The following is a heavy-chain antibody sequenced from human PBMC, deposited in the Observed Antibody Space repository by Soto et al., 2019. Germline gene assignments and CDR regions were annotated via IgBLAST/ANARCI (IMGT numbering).Heavy chain of an antibody. Sequence: QVQLVQSGAEVKKPGSSVKVSCKASGGTFSSYAISWVRQAPGQGLEWMGGIIPIFGTANYAQKFQGRVTITADESMSTAYMELSSLRSEDTAVYYCARREGSGSPYSASGSYYVDYYCGMDVWGQGTTVTVSS. V-gene: IGHV1-69*01. D-gene: IGHD1-26*01. CDR2: IIPIFGTA. J-gene: IGHJ6*02. CDR1: GGTFSSYA. CDR3: ARREGSGSPYSASGSYYVDYYCGMDV.